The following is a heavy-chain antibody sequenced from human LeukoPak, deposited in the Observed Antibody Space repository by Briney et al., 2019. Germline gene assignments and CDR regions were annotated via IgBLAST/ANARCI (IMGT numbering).Heavy chain of an antibody. CDR2: MNPNSGNT. CDR1: GYTFTSYD. CDR3: ARAYYYGSGSYFYY. V-gene: IGHV1-8*01. Sequence: ASVKVSCKASGYTFTSYDINWVRQATGQGLEWMGWMNPNSGNTGYAQKFQGRVTMTRDTSTSTVYMELSSLRSEDTAVYYCARAYYYGSGSYFYYWGQGTLVTVSS. J-gene: IGHJ4*02. D-gene: IGHD3-10*01.